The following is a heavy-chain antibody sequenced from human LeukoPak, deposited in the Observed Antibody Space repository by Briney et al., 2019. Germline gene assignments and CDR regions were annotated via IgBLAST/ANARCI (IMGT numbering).Heavy chain of an antibody. J-gene: IGHJ4*02. CDR3: AASITMVQGVNDY. V-gene: IGHV3-66*01. CDR2: IYSGGIT. Sequence: PGGSLRLSCAASGFTFSSYSMNWVRQTPGKGLEWVSIIYSGGITYYADSVKGRFTISRDNSKNTLYLQMNSLRAEDTAVYYCAASITMVQGVNDYWGQGTLVTVSS. CDR1: GFTFSSYS. D-gene: IGHD3-10*01.